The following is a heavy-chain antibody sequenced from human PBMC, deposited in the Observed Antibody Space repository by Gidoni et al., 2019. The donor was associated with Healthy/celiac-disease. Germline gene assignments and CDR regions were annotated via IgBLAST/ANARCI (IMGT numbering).Heavy chain of an antibody. CDR2: IDPSDSYT. D-gene: IGHD6-13*01. CDR3: AGTSIAAAGTNYYYGMDV. CDR1: GYSFTGYW. J-gene: IGHJ6*02. Sequence: ELQLLQSGAEVKKPGEPLRISCKGPGYSFTGYWTSWVRQMPGKGLEWMGRIDPSDSYTNYSPSFQGHVTISADKSISTAYLQWSSLKASDTAMYYCAGTSIAAAGTNYYYGMDVWGQGTTVTVSS. V-gene: IGHV5-10-1*03.